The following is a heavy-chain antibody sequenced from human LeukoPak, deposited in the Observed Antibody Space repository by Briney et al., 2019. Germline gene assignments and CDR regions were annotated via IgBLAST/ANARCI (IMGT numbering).Heavy chain of an antibody. CDR2: INAGNGNT. Sequence: GASVKVSCKASGYTFTSYAMHWVRQAPGQRLEWMGWINAGNGNTKYSQKFQGRVTITRDTSASTAYMELSSLRSEDTAVYYCARASYYYDSSGYYYEAGMDVWGQGTTVTVSS. CDR3: ARASYYYDSSGYYYEAGMDV. V-gene: IGHV1-3*01. CDR1: GYTFTSYA. D-gene: IGHD3-22*01. J-gene: IGHJ6*02.